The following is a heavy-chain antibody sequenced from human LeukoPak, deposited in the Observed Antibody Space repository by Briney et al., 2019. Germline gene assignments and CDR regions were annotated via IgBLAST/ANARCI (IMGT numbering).Heavy chain of an antibody. CDR1: GGTFSSYA. V-gene: IGHV1-69*05. J-gene: IGHJ6*03. CDR2: IIPIFGTA. CDR3: ARGTGIVGATFNYYYYMDV. D-gene: IGHD1-26*01. Sequence: SVKVSCKASGGTFSSYAISWVRQAPGQGLEWMGGIIPIFGTANYAQKFQGRVTITTDESTSTAYMELSSLRSEDTAVYYCARGTGIVGATFNYYYYMDVWGKGTTVSVPS.